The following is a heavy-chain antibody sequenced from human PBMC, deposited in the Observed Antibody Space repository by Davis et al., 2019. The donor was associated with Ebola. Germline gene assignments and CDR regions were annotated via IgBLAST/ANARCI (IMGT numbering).Heavy chain of an antibody. Sequence: GESLKISCAASGFVFRNYVMSWVRQAPGKGLEWVSTLGTSADTYYADSVKGRFTISRDNSKNTLYLQMNSLRADDTAVYYCAREGKYRDESRTFDYWGQGTLVTVSS. V-gene: IGHV3-23*01. CDR1: GFVFRNYV. D-gene: IGHD2-2*01. CDR3: AREGKYRDESRTFDY. J-gene: IGHJ4*02. CDR2: LGTSADT.